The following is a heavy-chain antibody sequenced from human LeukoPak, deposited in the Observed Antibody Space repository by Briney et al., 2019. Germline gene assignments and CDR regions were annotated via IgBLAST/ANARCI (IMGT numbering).Heavy chain of an antibody. V-gene: IGHV4-59*01. CDR1: GGSISNYY. CDR2: IYYSGST. CDR3: ARGGSSFDC. Sequence: SETLSLTCTVSGGSISNYYWSWIRQPPGKGLEWIGYIYYSGSTNYNPSLTSRVTISVDTSKNQFSLNLSSVTAADTAVYYCARGGSSFDCCGQGALVTVSS. J-gene: IGHJ4*02.